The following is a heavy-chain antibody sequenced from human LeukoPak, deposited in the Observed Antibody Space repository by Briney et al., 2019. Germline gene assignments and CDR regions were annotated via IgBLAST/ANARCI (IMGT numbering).Heavy chain of an antibody. CDR3: AREDTGDYYSYYFDY. Sequence: PSETLSLTCTVSGGSISSYYWSWIRQPAGKGLEWIGRISTSGSTNYSPSLKSRVSMSVAASKNQFSLRLSSVTAADTAVYYCAREDTGDYYSYYFDYWGQGTLVTVSS. D-gene: IGHD3-22*01. V-gene: IGHV4-4*07. CDR1: GGSISSYY. CDR2: ISTSGST. J-gene: IGHJ4*02.